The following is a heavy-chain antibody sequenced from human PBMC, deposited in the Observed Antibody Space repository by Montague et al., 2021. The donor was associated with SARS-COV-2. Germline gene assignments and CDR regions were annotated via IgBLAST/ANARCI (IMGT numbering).Heavy chain of an antibody. CDR2: IYHDGNT. J-gene: IGHJ1*01. CDR1: GDSIGSSSYY. CDR3: ARGPKMGGSGYYYN. D-gene: IGHD3-22*01. V-gene: IGHV4-39*01. Sequence: SETLSLTCTVSGDSIGSSSYYWGWIRPPPGKGLEWIGSIYHDGNTYYNLSLQTRVSLSIDERKNQFSLKFYSVTVADTAVYSCARGPKMGGSGYYYNWGQGILVTVSS.